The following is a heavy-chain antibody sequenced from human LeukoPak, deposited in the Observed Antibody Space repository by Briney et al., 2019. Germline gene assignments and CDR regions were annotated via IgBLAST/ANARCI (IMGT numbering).Heavy chain of an antibody. CDR3: ARVYNNSYFDH. CDR2: INTGGST. V-gene: IGHV3-53*01. Sequence: HPGGSLRLSCAASGFKVSSNYMSWVRQAPGKGLAWVSLINTGGSTYYADSVKGRFTMSRDNSKSMLYLQMDSLRAEDTAVYYCARVYNNSYFDHWGQGTLVTVSS. J-gene: IGHJ4*02. D-gene: IGHD2/OR15-2a*01. CDR1: GFKVSSNY.